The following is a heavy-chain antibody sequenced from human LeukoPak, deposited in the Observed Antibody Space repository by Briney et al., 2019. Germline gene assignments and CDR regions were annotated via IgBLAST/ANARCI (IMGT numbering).Heavy chain of an antibody. CDR1: GFTFSSCS. D-gene: IGHD2-21*02. V-gene: IGHV3-21*01. CDR2: ISSSSSYI. J-gene: IGHJ3*02. Sequence: GGSLRLSCAASGFTFSSCSMNWVRQAPGKGLEWVSSISSSSSYIYYADSVKGRFTISRDNAKNSLYLQMNSLRAEDTAVYYCARAVYCGGDCYFPLDIWGQGTMVTVSS. CDR3: ARAVYCGGDCYFPLDI.